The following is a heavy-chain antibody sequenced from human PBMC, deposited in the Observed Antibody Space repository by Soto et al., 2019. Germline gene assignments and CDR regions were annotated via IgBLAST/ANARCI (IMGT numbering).Heavy chain of an antibody. D-gene: IGHD6-13*01. Sequence: RASVKVSCKASGYTFTSYDINWVRQATGQGLEWMGWMNPNSGNTGYAQKFQGRVTMTRNTSISTAYMELSSLRSEDTAVYYCARTHSSSWLYYYYGMDVWGQGTTVTVSS. V-gene: IGHV1-8*01. CDR3: ARTHSSSWLYYYYGMDV. CDR1: GYTFTSYD. CDR2: MNPNSGNT. J-gene: IGHJ6*02.